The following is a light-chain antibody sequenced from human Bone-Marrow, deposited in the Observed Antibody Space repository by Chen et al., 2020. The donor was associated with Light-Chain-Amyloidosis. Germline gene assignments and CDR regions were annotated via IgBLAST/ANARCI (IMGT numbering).Light chain of an antibody. CDR1: SSDVGGYNF. CDR3: SSYRSGSYVL. Sequence: QSALTQPASVSGSPGKSITISCAGTSSDVGGYNFVSWYQQNAGKVPRLIIYEVNHRPSGVSSRFSASKSGNTASLTISGLQTEDEGDYYCSSYRSGSYVLFGGGTKLTVL. V-gene: IGLV2-14*01. J-gene: IGLJ2*01. CDR2: EVN.